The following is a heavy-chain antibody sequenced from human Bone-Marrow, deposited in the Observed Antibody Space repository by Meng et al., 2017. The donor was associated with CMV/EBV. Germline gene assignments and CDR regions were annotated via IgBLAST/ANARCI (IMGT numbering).Heavy chain of an antibody. Sequence: GGSLRLSCAASGFTFSNYAMSWVRQAPGKGLEWVSVIYTGSTNTYYADSVKGRFTISRDTSKNTLYLQMSSLRAEDTAVYYCAKWGGDYGDGWVQGTLVTVSS. CDR3: AKWGGDYGDG. CDR1: GFTFSNYA. J-gene: IGHJ4*02. V-gene: IGHV3-23*03. D-gene: IGHD4-17*01. CDR2: IYTGSTNT.